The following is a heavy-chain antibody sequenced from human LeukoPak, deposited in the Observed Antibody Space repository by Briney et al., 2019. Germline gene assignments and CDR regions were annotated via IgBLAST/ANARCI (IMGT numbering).Heavy chain of an antibody. CDR2: IYTNGST. J-gene: IGHJ5*01. CDR1: VGSFRSYY. Sequence: PSETLSLTCTFSVGSFRSYYWSWIRQPAAKGLEWIGRIYTNGSTNYNPSLKSRVTMAVDTTKNHFPHKADAATTARPGLYYLAIERGWFDSWGQGTLVTVCS. CDR3: AIERGWFDS. V-gene: IGHV4-4*07.